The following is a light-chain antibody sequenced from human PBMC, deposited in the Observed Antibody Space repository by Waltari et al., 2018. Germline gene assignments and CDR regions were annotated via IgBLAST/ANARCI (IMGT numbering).Light chain of an antibody. CDR3: QQYNNWTT. CDR1: QSVSSN. Sequence: EILMTQSPATLSVSPGERATLSCRASQSVSSNLAWYQKKPGQAPRLLIYGASTRATGIPARFSGSGSGTEFTLTISSLQSEDFAVYYCQQYNNWTTFGQGTRLEIK. V-gene: IGKV3-15*01. CDR2: GAS. J-gene: IGKJ5*01.